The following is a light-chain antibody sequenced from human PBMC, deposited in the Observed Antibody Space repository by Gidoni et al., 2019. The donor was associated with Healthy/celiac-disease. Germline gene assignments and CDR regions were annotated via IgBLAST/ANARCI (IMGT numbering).Light chain of an antibody. Sequence: SYELTQPPQVSVSPGQTASITCSGDKLGDKYACWYQQKPGQSPVLVIYQDSKRPSGIPERFSGSNSGNTATLTISGTQAMDEADYYCQAWDSSTDVVFGGGTKLTVL. CDR3: QAWDSSTDVV. CDR1: KLGDKY. CDR2: QDS. V-gene: IGLV3-1*01. J-gene: IGLJ2*01.